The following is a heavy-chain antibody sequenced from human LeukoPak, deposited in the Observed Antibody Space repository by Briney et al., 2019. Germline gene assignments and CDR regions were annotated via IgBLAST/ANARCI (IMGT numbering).Heavy chain of an antibody. D-gene: IGHD4-17*01. V-gene: IGHV3-9*01. Sequence: PCRSLRLSCAASGFTFDDYAMHWVRQAPGKGLEWVSGISWNSGSIGYADSVKGRFTISRDNAKNSLYLQMNSLRAEDTALYYCAKDLGPSGDYFYFDYWGQGTLVTVSS. CDR3: AKDLGPSGDYFYFDY. J-gene: IGHJ4*02. CDR2: ISWNSGSI. CDR1: GFTFDDYA.